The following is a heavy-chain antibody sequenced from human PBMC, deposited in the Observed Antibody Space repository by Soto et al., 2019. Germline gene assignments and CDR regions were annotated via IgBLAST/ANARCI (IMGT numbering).Heavy chain of an antibody. Sequence: GASVKVSCKASGYTFSGYFIQWVRPAPGQGLEWMGWINPNSGDTNYEQKFQGRAPMTRGTSINTAYMELSRLSSDDTAVDYCVRDAALRRYYESSLDDLGQDATENVSS. CDR2: INPNSGDT. CDR3: VRDAALRRYYESSLDD. J-gene: IGHJ6*02. CDR1: GYTFSGYF. D-gene: IGHD3-3*01. V-gene: IGHV1-2*02.